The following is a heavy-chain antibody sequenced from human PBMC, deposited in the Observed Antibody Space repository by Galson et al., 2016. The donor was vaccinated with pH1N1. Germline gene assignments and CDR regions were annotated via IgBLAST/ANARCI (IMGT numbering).Heavy chain of an antibody. CDR1: GYSVTRYY. V-gene: IGHV1-46*01. J-gene: IGHJ4*02. Sequence: SVKVSCKASGYSVTRYYMHWVRQAPGQGLEWMGIIDPSAGTTTYSQKFQGRISLTRDTSTNSVHMELSTLRPDDSAIYFCARRYYFDYRGQGTLVTVSS. CDR3: ARRYYFDY. CDR2: IDPSAGTT.